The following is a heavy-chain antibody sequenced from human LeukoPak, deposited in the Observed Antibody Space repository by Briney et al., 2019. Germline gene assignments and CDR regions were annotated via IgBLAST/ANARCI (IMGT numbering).Heavy chain of an antibody. V-gene: IGHV3-30*18. Sequence: GRSLRLSCAASGFTFSSYGMHWVRQAPGKGLGWVAVISYDGSNKYYADSVKGRFTISRDNSKNTLYLQMNSLRAEDTAVYYCAKDLGSGSYPDAFDIWGQGAMVTVSS. D-gene: IGHD1-26*01. CDR2: ISYDGSNK. CDR1: GFTFSSYG. J-gene: IGHJ3*02. CDR3: AKDLGSGSYPDAFDI.